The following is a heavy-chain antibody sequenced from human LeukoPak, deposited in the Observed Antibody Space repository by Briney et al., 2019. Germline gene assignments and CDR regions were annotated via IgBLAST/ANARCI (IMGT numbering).Heavy chain of an antibody. J-gene: IGHJ3*02. D-gene: IGHD2-8*01. V-gene: IGHV4-59*08. CDR2: MFYSGST. CDR1: GGAISSYY. Sequence: SETLSLTCTVAGGAISSYYWSWVRQPPGKVLEWIGYMFYSGSTNSNPSLKSRLTISVDTSKIQFSLKLSSVTAADTAVYYCARGGLMVHAHDAFDIWGQGTMVTVSS. CDR3: ARGGLMVHAHDAFDI.